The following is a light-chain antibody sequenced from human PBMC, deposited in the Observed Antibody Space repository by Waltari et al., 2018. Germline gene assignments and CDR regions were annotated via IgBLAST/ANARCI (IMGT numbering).Light chain of an antibody. Sequence: SYELTQPPSVSVSPGQTATITCSGDALPKKYAYWYQQKSGQAPVLVIYEDTKRPSGIPDRFSGSSSGTTATLTISGAQVEDEADYYCYSKDSSGNHRVFGGGTKLTVL. CDR1: ALPKKY. J-gene: IGLJ2*01. V-gene: IGLV3-10*01. CDR3: YSKDSSGNHRV. CDR2: EDT.